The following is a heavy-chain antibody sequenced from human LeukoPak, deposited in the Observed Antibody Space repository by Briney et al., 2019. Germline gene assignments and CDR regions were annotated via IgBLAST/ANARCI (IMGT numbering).Heavy chain of an antibody. J-gene: IGHJ4*02. D-gene: IGHD5-18*01. CDR3: ARESKFVGYVDY. CDR1: GFTFSSYA. V-gene: IGHV3-30-3*01. Sequence: GGSLRLSCAASGFTFSSYAMHWVRQAPGKGLEWVAVISYDGSNKYYADSVKGRFTISRDNSKNTLYPQMNSLRAEDTAVYHCARESKFVGYVDYWGQGTRVTVSS. CDR2: ISYDGSNK.